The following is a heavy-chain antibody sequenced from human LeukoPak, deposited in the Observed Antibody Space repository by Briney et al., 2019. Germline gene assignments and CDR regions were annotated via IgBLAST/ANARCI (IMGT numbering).Heavy chain of an antibody. V-gene: IGHV4-34*01. CDR2: INHSGST. D-gene: IGHD3-22*01. CDR1: GVSFSGYY. Sequence: PSETLSLTCAVYGVSFSGYYWSWIRQPPGKGLEWIGEINHSGSTNYNPSLKSRVTISVDTSKNQFFLKLSSVTAADTAVYYCARGQLTYYYDSSGYYYSYYFDYWGQGTLVTVSS. CDR3: ARGQLTYYYDSSGYYYSYYFDY. J-gene: IGHJ4*02.